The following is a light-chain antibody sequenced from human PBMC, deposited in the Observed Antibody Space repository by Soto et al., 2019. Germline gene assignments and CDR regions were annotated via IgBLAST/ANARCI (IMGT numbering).Light chain of an antibody. J-gene: IGKJ2*01. CDR3: QQYGSSSYT. CDR2: GTS. V-gene: IGKV3-20*01. CDR1: QSVSSSY. Sequence: DIVLTQSPGTLSLSPGERATLSCRASQSVSSSYLAWYQQKPGQAPRLLIYGTSNRATGIPDRFSGSGSGTDFTLTISRLEPEDFAVYYCQQYGSSSYTCGQGTKLEIK.